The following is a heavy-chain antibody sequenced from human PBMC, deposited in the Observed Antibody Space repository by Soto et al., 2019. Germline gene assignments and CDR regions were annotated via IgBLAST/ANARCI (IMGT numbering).Heavy chain of an antibody. Sequence: SETLSLTCTVSGGSISGSSYYWGWIRQPPGKGLEWIGSIYYSGSTYYNPSLKSRVTISVDTSKNQFSLKLSSVTAADTAVYYCARGEMATKLIDYWGQGTLVTVSS. D-gene: IGHD5-12*01. CDR3: ARGEMATKLIDY. CDR2: IYYSGST. V-gene: IGHV4-39*01. CDR1: GGSISGSSYY. J-gene: IGHJ4*02.